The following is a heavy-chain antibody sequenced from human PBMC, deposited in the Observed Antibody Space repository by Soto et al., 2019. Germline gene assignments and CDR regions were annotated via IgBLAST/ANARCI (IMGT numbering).Heavy chain of an antibody. V-gene: IGHV3-74*01. J-gene: IGHJ4*02. CDR2: IDHDGPT. CDR3: VRDSHGDY. CDR1: GFTFRNYW. Sequence: EVQLVESGGGLVQPGGSLRLSCAGSGFTFRNYWMHWVRQAPGKGLEWVSRIDHDGPTDYADSVRGRFTISRDNAENTLYLPMNSLRPEDTAVYYCVRDSHGDYWGQGTLVTVSS.